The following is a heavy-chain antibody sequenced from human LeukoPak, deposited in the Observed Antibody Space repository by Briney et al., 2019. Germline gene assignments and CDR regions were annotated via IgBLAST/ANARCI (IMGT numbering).Heavy chain of an antibody. D-gene: IGHD2-21*02. V-gene: IGHV4-39*07. CDR1: GGSISSGTYY. Sequence: SETLSLTCTVSGGSISSGTYYWGWIRQPPGKGLEWIGSIYHSGSTYYNPSLKSRVTISVDTSKNQFSLKLSSVTAADTAVYYCARGLTLAYCGGDCYSHWFDPWGQGTLVTVSS. CDR2: IYHSGST. CDR3: ARGLTLAYCGGDCYSHWFDP. J-gene: IGHJ5*02.